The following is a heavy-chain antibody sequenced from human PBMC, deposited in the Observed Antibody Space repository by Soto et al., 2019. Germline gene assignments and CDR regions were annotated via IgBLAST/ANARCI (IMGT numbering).Heavy chain of an antibody. CDR3: ARDRVTIFGVVADAFDI. J-gene: IGHJ3*02. D-gene: IGHD3-3*01. V-gene: IGHV1-69*13. Sequence: ASVKVSRKASGGTFSSYAISWVRQAPGQGLEWMGGIIPIFGTANYAQKFQGRVTITADESTSTAYMGLSSLRSEDTAVYYCARDRVTIFGVVADAFDIWGQGTMVTVSS. CDR2: IIPIFGTA. CDR1: GGTFSSYA.